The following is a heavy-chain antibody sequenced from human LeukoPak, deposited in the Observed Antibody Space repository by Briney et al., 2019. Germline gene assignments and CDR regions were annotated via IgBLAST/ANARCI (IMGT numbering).Heavy chain of an antibody. CDR2: IRYDGSNK. V-gene: IGHV3-30*02. CDR1: GFTFSSYG. Sequence: PGGSLRLSCAASGFTFSSYGMHWVRQSPGKGLEWVAFIRYDGSNKYYADSVKGRFTISRDNSKNTLYLQMNSLRAEDTAVYYCAEGGYGSGSYYSYWGQGTLVTVSS. J-gene: IGHJ4*02. CDR3: AEGGYGSGSYYSY. D-gene: IGHD3-10*01.